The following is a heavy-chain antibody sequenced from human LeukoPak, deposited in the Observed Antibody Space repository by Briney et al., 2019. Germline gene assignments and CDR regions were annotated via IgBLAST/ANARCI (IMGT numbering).Heavy chain of an antibody. CDR3: ARESEPRLIWFVGGEHYYFDY. Sequence: GGSLRLSCAASGFTFSSYEMNWVRQAPGKGLEWVSYISSSGSTVYYADSVKGRFTISRDNSKNTLYLQMNSLRAEDTAVYYCARESEPRLIWFVGGEHYYFDYWGQGTLVTVSS. CDR1: GFTFSSYE. J-gene: IGHJ4*02. D-gene: IGHD3-10*01. V-gene: IGHV3-48*03. CDR2: ISSSGSTV.